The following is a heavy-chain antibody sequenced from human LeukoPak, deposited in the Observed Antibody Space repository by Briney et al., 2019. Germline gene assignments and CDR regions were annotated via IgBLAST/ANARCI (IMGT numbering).Heavy chain of an antibody. CDR1: GFTFDDYA. CDR2: ISWDGGST. V-gene: IGHV3-43D*03. CDR3: AKDMEITYYYDSSGLDY. Sequence: GSLRLSFAASGFTFDDYAMHWVRQAPGKGLEWVSLISWDGGSTYYADSVKGRFTISRDNSKNSLYLQMNSLRAEDTALYYCAKDMEITYYYDSSGLDYWGQGTLVTVSS. J-gene: IGHJ4*02. D-gene: IGHD3-22*01.